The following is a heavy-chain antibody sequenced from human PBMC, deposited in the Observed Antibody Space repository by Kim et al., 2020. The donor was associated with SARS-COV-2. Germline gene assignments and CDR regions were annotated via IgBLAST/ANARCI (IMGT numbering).Heavy chain of an antibody. J-gene: IGHJ6*02. CDR2: IYHSGST. D-gene: IGHD3-3*01. CDR1: GGSISSSNW. CDR3: ARVKRITIFGVVIEGYGRDV. V-gene: IGHV4-4*02. Sequence: SETLSLTCAVSGGSISSSNWWSWVRQPPGKGLEWIGEIYHSGSTNYNPSLKSRVTISVDKSKNQFSLKLSSVTAADTAVYYCARVKRITIFGVVIEGYGRDVWGQGTTVTVSS.